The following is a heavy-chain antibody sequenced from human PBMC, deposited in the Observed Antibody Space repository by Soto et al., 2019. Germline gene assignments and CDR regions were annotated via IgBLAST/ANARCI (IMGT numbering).Heavy chain of an antibody. CDR3: ARTYRGAARRGKSFDY. CDR1: GGTFSSYA. D-gene: IGHD6-6*01. Sequence: QVQLVQSGAEVKKPGSSVKVSCKASGGTFSSYAISWVRQAPGQGLEWMGGIIPIFGTANYAQKFQGRVTITADESTSTAYMELSSMRSEDKAVYYCARTYRGAARRGKSFDYWGQGTLVTVSS. V-gene: IGHV1-69*12. J-gene: IGHJ4*02. CDR2: IIPIFGTA.